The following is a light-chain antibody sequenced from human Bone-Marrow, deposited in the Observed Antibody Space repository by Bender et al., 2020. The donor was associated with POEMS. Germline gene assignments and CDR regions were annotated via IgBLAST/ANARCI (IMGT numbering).Light chain of an antibody. J-gene: IGLJ3*02. V-gene: IGLV6-57*02. CDR3: HSYNVTSWV. CDR1: SGAIPPHS. Sequence: LILTQPHSLSGSPGETVTLFCTGGSGAIPPHSVQWYQQRPGRAPTTVIHGTDQRPSSVSRRFSGSFDNSSNSASLTISGLETEDEADYYCHSYNVTSWVFGGGTKLTVL. CDR2: GTD.